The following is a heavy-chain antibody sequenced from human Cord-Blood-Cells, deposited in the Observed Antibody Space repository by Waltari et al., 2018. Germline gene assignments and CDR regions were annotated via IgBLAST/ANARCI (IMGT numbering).Heavy chain of an antibody. D-gene: IGHD6-13*01. CDR1: GYTFTGYY. J-gene: IGHJ5*02. CDR2: INPNSGGT. CDR3: ARDLSSSSWYWFDP. V-gene: IGHV1-2*02. Sequence: QVQLVQSGAEVKKPGASVKVYCKASGYTFTGYYMPWVRPAPGQGLEWMGWINPNSGGTNYAQKFQGRVTMTRDTSISTAYMELSRLRSDDTAVYYCARDLSSSSWYWFDPWGQGTLVTVSS.